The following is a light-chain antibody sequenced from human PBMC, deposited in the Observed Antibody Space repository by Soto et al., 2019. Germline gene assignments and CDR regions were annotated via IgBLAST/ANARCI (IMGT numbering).Light chain of an antibody. V-gene: IGLV2-14*01. CDR2: EVS. Sequence: QSALAQPASVSGSLGQSITISCTGTSTDFGGQNYVSWYQQHPGRAPKLILYEVSNRPSGISNRFSGSKSGNTAYLTISGLQSEDEADYYCSSYTDVVTLEVFGPGTKVTVL. J-gene: IGLJ1*01. CDR1: STDFGGQNY. CDR3: SSYTDVVTLEV.